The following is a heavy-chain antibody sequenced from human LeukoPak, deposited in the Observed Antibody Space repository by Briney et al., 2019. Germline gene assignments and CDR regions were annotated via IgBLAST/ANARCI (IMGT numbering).Heavy chain of an antibody. Sequence: GGSLRLFCAPSGFTFSSSCMHWVRQAPGKGGEGGAVIWYDVSNKYYALSVKGRFTIYRDNSKNTLYLQMNSLRAEDTAVYYCAKEGDYDYVWGSFLDYWGQGTLVTVSS. CDR3: AKEGDYDYVWGSFLDY. D-gene: IGHD3-16*01. CDR1: GFTFSSSC. CDR2: IWYDVSNK. V-gene: IGHV3-33*06. J-gene: IGHJ4*02.